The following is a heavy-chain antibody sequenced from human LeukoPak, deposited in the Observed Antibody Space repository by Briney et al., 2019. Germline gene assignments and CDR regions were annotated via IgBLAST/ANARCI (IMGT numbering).Heavy chain of an antibody. CDR1: GFTFSSYG. D-gene: IGHD6-6*01. V-gene: IGHV3-30*02. J-gene: IGHJ4*02. CDR2: IRYDGSNK. CDR3: AKVSSSERYYFDY. Sequence: GGSLRLSCAASGFTFSSYGMHWVRQAPGKGLEWAAFIRYDGSNKYYADSVKGRFTISRDNSKNTLYLQMDSLRAEDTAVYYCAKVSSSERYYFDYWGQGTLVTVSS.